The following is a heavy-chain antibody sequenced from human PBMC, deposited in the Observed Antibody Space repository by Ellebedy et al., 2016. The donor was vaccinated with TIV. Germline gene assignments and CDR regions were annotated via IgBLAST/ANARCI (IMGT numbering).Heavy chain of an antibody. J-gene: IGHJ4*02. Sequence: AASVKVSCKASGYTFTSYYMHWVRQAPGQGLEWMGVIDPSGGSTDYAQKFQGRVTMTRDTSTSTVYMELSSLRSEDTAVYYCARDVTVTTTEAFDYWGQGTLVTVSS. CDR3: ARDVTVTTTEAFDY. V-gene: IGHV1-46*01. D-gene: IGHD4-17*01. CDR1: GYTFTSYY. CDR2: IDPSGGST.